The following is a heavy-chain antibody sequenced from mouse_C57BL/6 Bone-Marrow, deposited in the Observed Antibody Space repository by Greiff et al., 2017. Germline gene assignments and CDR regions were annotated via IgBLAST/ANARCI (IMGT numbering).Heavy chain of an antibody. J-gene: IGHJ2*02. V-gene: IGHV14-4*01. CDR3: STGSLSRDY. CDR1: GFNIKDDY. D-gene: IGHD1-1*01. CDR2: IDPENGDT. Sequence: EVQLQQSGAELVRPGASVKLSCTASGFNIKDDYMHWVKQRPEQGLEWIGWIDPENGDTEYASKFQGKATITTDTSSNAAYLQLSSLTSEDTAVYYFSTGSLSRDYWGQGTSLTVSS.